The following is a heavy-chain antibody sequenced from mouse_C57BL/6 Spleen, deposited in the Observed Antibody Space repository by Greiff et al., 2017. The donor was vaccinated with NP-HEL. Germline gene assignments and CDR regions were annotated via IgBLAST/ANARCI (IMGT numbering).Heavy chain of an antibody. CDR2: INPYNGGT. D-gene: IGHD1-1*01. CDR1: GYTFTDYY. CDR3: ARGGLTTVVAPYWYFDV. J-gene: IGHJ1*03. V-gene: IGHV1-19*01. Sequence: VQLQQSGPVLVKPGASVKMSCKASGYTFTDYYMNWVKQSHGKSLEWIGVINPYNGGTSYNQKFKGKATLTVDKSSSTAYMELNSLTSEDSAVYYCARGGLTTVVAPYWYFDVWGTGTTVTVSS.